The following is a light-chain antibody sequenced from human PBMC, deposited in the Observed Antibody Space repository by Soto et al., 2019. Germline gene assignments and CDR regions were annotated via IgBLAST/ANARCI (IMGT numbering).Light chain of an antibody. CDR3: QQYYSYPIT. V-gene: IGKV1-8*01. CDR2: AAS. Sequence: AIRMTQSPSSFSASTGARVTITCRASQCISSYLAWYQQKPGKAPKLLIYAASTLQSGVPSRFSGSGSGTDFTLTISCLQSEDFATYYCQQYYSYPITFGQGTRLEIK. CDR1: QCISSY. J-gene: IGKJ5*01.